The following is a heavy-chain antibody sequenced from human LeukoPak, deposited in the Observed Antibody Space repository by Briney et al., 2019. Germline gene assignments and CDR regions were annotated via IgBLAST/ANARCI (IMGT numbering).Heavy chain of an antibody. CDR2: MNPNSGNT. J-gene: IGHJ4*02. CDR3: ARDNLAGSPYGSGSYLDY. CDR1: GYTFTSYD. V-gene: IGHV1-8*03. D-gene: IGHD3-10*01. Sequence: ASVKVSCKASGYTFTSYDINWVRQATGQGLEWMGWMNPNSGNTGYAQKFQGRVTITADESTSTAYMELSSLRAEDTAVYYCARDNLAGSPYGSGSYLDYWGQGTLVTVSS.